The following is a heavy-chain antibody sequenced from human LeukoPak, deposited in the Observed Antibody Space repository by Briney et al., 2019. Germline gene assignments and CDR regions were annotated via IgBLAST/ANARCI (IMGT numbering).Heavy chain of an antibody. CDR1: SGFA. D-gene: IGHD3-3*01. Sequence: SGGSLRLSCAAFSGFAMSWVRQAPGRGLEWVSAINGRGDDTYYPGSVKGRFTISRDNSNNTLYLQMNSLRAEDTAVYYCAKGHRSSSSFFGSWGQGILVTVSS. CDR2: INGRGDDT. J-gene: IGHJ5*02. CDR3: AKGHRSSSSFFGS. V-gene: IGHV3-23*01.